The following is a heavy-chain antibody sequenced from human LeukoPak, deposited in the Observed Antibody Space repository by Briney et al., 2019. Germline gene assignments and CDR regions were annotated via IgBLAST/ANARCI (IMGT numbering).Heavy chain of an antibody. Sequence: PSETLSLTCTVSGGSITGYHWSWVRQPPGKGLEWIGYIYSNEATQYKPSLKSRVTISAETSKNQFSLKLTSVSAADTAIYYCARGNDFDIWGQGTMVTVSS. CDR3: ARGNDFDI. V-gene: IGHV4-4*08. CDR2: IYSNEAT. J-gene: IGHJ3*02. CDR1: GGSITGYH.